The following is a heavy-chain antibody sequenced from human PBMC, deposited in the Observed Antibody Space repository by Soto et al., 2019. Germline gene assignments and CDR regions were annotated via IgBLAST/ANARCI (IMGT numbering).Heavy chain of an antibody. D-gene: IGHD3-3*01. CDR2: IYCSGST. Sequence: SETLSLTCTVSGGSISSYYWSWIRQPPGKGLEWIGYIYCSGSTNYNPSLKSRVTISVDTSKNQFSLKLSSVTAADTAVYYCARGGTYYDFWSGYYNSYSSYGMDVWGQGTTVTVSS. CDR3: ARGGTYYDFWSGYYNSYSSYGMDV. V-gene: IGHV4-59*01. CDR1: GGSISSYY. J-gene: IGHJ6*02.